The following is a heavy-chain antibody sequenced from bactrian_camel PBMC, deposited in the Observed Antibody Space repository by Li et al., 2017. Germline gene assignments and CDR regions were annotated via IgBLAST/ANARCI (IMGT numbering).Heavy chain of an antibody. D-gene: IGHD2*01. V-gene: IGHV3S53*01. Sequence: HVQLVESGGGSVQAGGSLGLSCVASGSWYCIDMSWYRQAPGKEREFVSGIDSVGSTTYADSVKGRFTISKDNAKNTLYLQMTSLGPEDTAVYYCAAARAFGGAWDLPRWYNDWGQGTQVTVS. CDR3: AAARAFGGAWDLPRWYND. J-gene: IGHJ4*01. CDR2: IDSVGST. CDR1: GSWYCID.